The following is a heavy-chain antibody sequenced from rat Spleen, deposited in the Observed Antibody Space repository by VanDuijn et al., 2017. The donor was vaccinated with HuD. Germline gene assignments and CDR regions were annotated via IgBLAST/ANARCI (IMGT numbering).Heavy chain of an antibody. CDR3: TVYGYTYCFDF. V-gene: IGHV2-32*01. J-gene: IGHJ2*01. CDR1: GFSLTSYH. CDR2: IWGDGST. Sequence: QVQLKESGPGLVKPSETLSLTCTVSGFSLTSYHVSWVRQPPGKGLEWMGVIWGDGSTAYNSALKSRLSISRDTSKSQVFLKMISLQTDDTAIYFCTVYGYTYCFDFWGHGVMVTVSS. D-gene: IGHD1-9*01.